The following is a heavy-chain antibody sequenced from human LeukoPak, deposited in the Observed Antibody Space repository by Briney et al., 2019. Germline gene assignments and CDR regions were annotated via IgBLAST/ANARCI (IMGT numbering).Heavy chain of an antibody. D-gene: IGHD6-13*01. CDR2: IIPILGIA. V-gene: IGHV1-69*04. J-gene: IGHJ6*02. CDR1: GGTFSSYA. Sequence: SVKVSCKASGGTFSSYAISWVRQAPGQGLEWMGRIIPILGIANYAQKFQGRVTITADKSTGTAYMELSSLRSEDTAVYYCARSADLHVNYYYGMDVWGQGTTVTVSS. CDR3: ARSADLHVNYYYGMDV.